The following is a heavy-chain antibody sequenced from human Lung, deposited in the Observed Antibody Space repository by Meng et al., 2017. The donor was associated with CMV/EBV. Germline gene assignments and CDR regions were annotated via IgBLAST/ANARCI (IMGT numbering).Heavy chain of an antibody. D-gene: IGHD5-18*01. CDR3: AKDTQRGYSQSIFTH. CDR1: GFTFDDYA. CDR2: ISWDGGST. V-gene: IGHV3-43D*03. Sequence: GGSLRLSCAASGFTFDDYAMHWVRQAPGKGLEWVSLISWDGGSTYYADSVKGRFTISRDNSKNSLYLQMNSLRAEDTALYYCAKDTQRGYSQSIFTHWGQGTLVTVSS. J-gene: IGHJ4*02.